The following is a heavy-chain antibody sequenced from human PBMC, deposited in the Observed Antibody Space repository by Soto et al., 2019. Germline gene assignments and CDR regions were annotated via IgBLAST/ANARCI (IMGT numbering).Heavy chain of an antibody. CDR1: RFTFSSYG. Sequence: QVQLVESGGGVVQPGRSLRLSCAASRFTFSSYGMYWVRQAPGKGLEWVAVISYDGSDKYYTDSVKGRFTISRDNSKNTLYLQMSSLRTEDTAIYYCAKGYGGNRKFFDSWGQGTLVTVSS. J-gene: IGHJ4*02. V-gene: IGHV3-30*18. CDR2: ISYDGSDK. CDR3: AKGYGGNRKFFDS. D-gene: IGHD2-15*01.